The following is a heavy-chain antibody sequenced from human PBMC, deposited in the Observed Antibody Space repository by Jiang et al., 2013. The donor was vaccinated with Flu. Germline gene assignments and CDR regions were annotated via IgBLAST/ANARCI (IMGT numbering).Heavy chain of an antibody. CDR1: GDSVSNNSTA. V-gene: IGHV6-1*01. CDR2: TYYRSKWHN. CDR3: AREGRGPIGRFDP. J-gene: IGHJ5*02. Sequence: QTLSLTCAISGDSVSNNSTAWNWTRQSPSRGLEWLGRTYYRSKWHNDYAVSVKSRITINPDTSKNQFSLQLNSVTPEDTAVYYCAREGRGPIGRFDPVGPGNPGHRL.